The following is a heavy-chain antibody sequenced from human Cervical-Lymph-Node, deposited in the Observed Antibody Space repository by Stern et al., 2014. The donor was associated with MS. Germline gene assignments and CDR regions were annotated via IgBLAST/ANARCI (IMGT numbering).Heavy chain of an antibody. D-gene: IGHD5-18*01. CDR1: GFTFSSYW. V-gene: IGHV3-74*02. CDR3: ARGIQFQYGVDA. J-gene: IGHJ6*02. CDR2: IKGDESST. Sequence: EVQLVESGGGLIQPGGSLRLSCAASGFTFSSYWMHWVRQSPGKGLVWVSRIKGDESSTSYADAVKGRFTNSRDNAKNTVYLQMNSLGAEDTAVYYCARGIQFQYGVDAWGQGTTVTVSS.